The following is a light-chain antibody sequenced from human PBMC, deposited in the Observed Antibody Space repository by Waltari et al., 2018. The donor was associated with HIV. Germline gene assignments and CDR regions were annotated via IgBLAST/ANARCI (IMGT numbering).Light chain of an antibody. V-gene: IGKV1-NL1*01. Sequence: DIQLTQSPSSLSASVGDRVTITCRASQAISNSLAWYQQKPGKAPQLLLYAASRLESGVPSRFSGSRSGTDYALTISSLQPEDFAVYYCQQYFSPPPLTFGGGTKVEIK. CDR2: AAS. CDR1: QAISNS. CDR3: QQYFSPPPLT. J-gene: IGKJ4*01.